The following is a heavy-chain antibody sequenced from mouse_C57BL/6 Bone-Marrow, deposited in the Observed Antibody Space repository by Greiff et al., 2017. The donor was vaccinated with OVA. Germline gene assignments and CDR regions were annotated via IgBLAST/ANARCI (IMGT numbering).Heavy chain of an antibody. Sequence: VQLQQSGPVLVKPGASVKMSCKASGYTFTDYYMNWVKQSHGKSLEWIGVINPYNGGTSYNQKFKGKATLTVDKSSSTAYMELNSLTSEDSAVYYCARLDGYYGWYSDVWGTGTTVTVSS. V-gene: IGHV1-19*01. CDR1: GYTFTDYY. CDR2: INPYNGGT. D-gene: IGHD2-3*01. CDR3: ARLDGYYGWYSDV. J-gene: IGHJ1*03.